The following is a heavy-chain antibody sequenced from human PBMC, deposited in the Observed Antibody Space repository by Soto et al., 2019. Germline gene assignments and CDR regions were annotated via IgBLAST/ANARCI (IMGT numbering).Heavy chain of an antibody. CDR2: INSDGSST. Sequence: PGGSLRLSCAASGFTFSSYWMHWVRQAPGKGLVWVSRINSDGSSTSYADSVKGRFTISRDNAKNTLYLQMNSLRAEDTAVYYCARGGSAVVTQASRGYAFDIWGQGAMVTVSS. V-gene: IGHV3-74*01. CDR1: GFTFSSYW. J-gene: IGHJ3*02. D-gene: IGHD2-21*02. CDR3: ARGGSAVVTQASRGYAFDI.